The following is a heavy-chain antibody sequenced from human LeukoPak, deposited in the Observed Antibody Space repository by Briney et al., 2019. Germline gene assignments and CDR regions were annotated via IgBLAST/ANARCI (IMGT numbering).Heavy chain of an antibody. CDR3: ATHLDAWDIVVVPAATGDY. D-gene: IGHD2-2*01. CDR1: GGSISSSSYY. Sequence: SETLSLTCTVSGGSISSSSYYWGWIRQPPGKGLEWIGSIYYSGSTYYNPSLKSRVTISVDTSKNQFSLKLSSVTAADTAVYYCATHLDAWDIVVVPAATGDYWGQGTLVTVSS. J-gene: IGHJ4*02. V-gene: IGHV4-39*01. CDR2: IYYSGST.